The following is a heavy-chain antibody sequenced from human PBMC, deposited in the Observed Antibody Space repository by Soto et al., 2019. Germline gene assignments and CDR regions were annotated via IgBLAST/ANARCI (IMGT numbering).Heavy chain of an antibody. CDR2: INAGNGNT. D-gene: IGHD2-15*01. J-gene: IGHJ6*02. Sequence: ASVKVSCKASGYTFTSYAMHWVRQAPGQRLEWMGWINAGNGNTKYSQKFQGRVTITRDTSASTAYMELSSLRSEDTAVYYCAREMGKYCSGGSCYPPSYYYYGMDVWGQGTTVTVSS. CDR1: GYTFTSYA. V-gene: IGHV1-3*01. CDR3: AREMGKYCSGGSCYPPSYYYYGMDV.